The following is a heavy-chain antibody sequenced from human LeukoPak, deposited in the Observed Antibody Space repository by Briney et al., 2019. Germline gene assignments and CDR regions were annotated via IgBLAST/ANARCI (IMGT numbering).Heavy chain of an antibody. CDR3: ARDGYYYDSSAFDI. Sequence: GGSLRLSCAASGFTFSSYEMNWVRQAPGKGLEWVSYISSSGSTIYYADSVKGRFTISRDNAKNSLYLQMNSLRAEDTAVYYCARDGYYYDSSAFDIWGQGTMVTVSS. D-gene: IGHD3-22*01. V-gene: IGHV3-48*03. CDR2: ISSSGSTI. CDR1: GFTFSSYE. J-gene: IGHJ3*02.